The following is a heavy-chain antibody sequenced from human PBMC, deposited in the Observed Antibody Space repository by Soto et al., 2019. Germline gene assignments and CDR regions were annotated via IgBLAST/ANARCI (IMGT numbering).Heavy chain of an antibody. V-gene: IGHV4-59*01. J-gene: IGHJ4*01. CDR3: ARGSPIPGYRYGGHFVH. Sequence: QVQLQESGPGLVKPSETLSLTCTVSGGSISSYYWSWIRQPPGKGLEWIGYIYYSGRTNYHPTLKRRVHISEGTSKDHFALKLESVAAADTGGYYCARGSPIPGYRYGGHFVHWGQGTLVTVSS. CDR2: IYYSGRT. D-gene: IGHD5-18*01. CDR1: GGSISSYY.